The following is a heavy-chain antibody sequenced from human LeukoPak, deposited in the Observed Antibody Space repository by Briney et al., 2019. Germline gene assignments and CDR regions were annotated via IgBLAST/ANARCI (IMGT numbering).Heavy chain of an antibody. Sequence: GASVKVSCKASGGTFSSYGISWVRQAPGQGLEWMGWISGYNGNTKYAQKFQGRVTMTTDTSTSTAYMELRSLRSDDTAVYYCARESSGVAGTREFDYWGQGTLVTVSS. CDR3: ARESSGVAGTREFDY. V-gene: IGHV1-18*01. CDR2: ISGYNGNT. D-gene: IGHD6-19*01. CDR1: GGTFSSYG. J-gene: IGHJ4*02.